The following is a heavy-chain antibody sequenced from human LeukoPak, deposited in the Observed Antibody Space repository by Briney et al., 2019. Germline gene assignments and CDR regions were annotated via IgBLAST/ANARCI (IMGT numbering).Heavy chain of an antibody. CDR2: ILGSGGTT. J-gene: IGHJ2*01. Sequence: GGSLRLSCAASGFDFRPYCMAWVRQAPGKGLEWVAAILGSGGTTYYTDSVKGRFTISRDNSKNTLYLQMHSLRVEDTAIYYCVKPGSTTNMYFDLWGRGTLVTVSS. CDR1: GFDFRPYC. CDR3: VKPGSTTNMYFDL. D-gene: IGHD3-10*01. V-gene: IGHV3-23*01.